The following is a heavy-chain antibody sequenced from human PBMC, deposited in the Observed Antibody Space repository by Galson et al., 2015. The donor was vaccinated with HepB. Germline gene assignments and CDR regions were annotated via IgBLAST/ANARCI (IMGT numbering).Heavy chain of an antibody. CDR1: GFTVNDNY. J-gene: IGHJ1*01. D-gene: IGHD3-16*02. CDR2: IFTGGRT. V-gene: IGHV3-66*02. CDR3: VLYPGP. Sequence: LRLSCAVSGFTVNDNYMAWVRQAPGKGLEWVSVIFTGGRTYTADFVRGRFTISRDTAKNILNLEMNNLKTEDTAVYYCVLYPGPWGQGTLVTVSS.